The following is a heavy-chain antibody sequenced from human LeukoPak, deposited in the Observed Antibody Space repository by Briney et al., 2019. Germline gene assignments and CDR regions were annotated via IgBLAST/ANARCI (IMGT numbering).Heavy chain of an antibody. CDR1: GGTFSSYA. CDR3: ASRGYYYDSSGSSGAFDI. D-gene: IGHD3-22*01. J-gene: IGHJ3*02. Sequence: GASVKVSCKASGGTFSSYAISWVRQAPGQGLEWMGGIISIFGTANYAQKFQGRVTITTDESTSTAYMELSSLRSEDTAVYYCASRGYYYDSSGSSGAFDIWGQGTMVTVSS. V-gene: IGHV1-69*05. CDR2: IISIFGTA.